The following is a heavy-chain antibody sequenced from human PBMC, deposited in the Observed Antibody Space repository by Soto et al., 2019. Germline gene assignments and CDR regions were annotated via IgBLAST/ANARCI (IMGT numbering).Heavy chain of an antibody. V-gene: IGHV1-18*01. CDR1: GYTFTSYG. CDR3: ARAQMYYDIFDWFDP. D-gene: IGHD3-9*01. Sequence: QVPLVQSGAEVKKPGASVKVSCKASGYTFTSYGISWVRQAPGQGLEWMGWISAYNGNTNYAQKLQGRVTMTTDTSTSTAYMELRSLRSDDTAVYYCARAQMYYDIFDWFDPWGQGTLVTVSS. CDR2: ISAYNGNT. J-gene: IGHJ5*02.